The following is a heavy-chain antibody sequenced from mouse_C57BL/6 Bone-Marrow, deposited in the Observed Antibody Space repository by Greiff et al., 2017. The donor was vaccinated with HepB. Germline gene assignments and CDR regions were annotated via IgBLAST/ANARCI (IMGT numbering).Heavy chain of an antibody. J-gene: IGHJ4*01. CDR3: ARKEAVPHDYAMDY. CDR1: GYTFTSYT. Sequence: QVQLQQSGAELARPGASVKMSCKASGYTFTSYTMHWVKQRPGQGLEWIGYINPSSGYTKYNQKFKDKATLTADKSSSTAYMQLSSLTSEDSAVYYCARKEAVPHDYAMDYWGQGTSVTVSS. D-gene: IGHD1-1*01. CDR2: INPSSGYT. V-gene: IGHV1-4*01.